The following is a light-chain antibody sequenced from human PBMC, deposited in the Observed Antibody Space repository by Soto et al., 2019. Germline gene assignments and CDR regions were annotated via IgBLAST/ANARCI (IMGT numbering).Light chain of an antibody. CDR2: DAS. CDR3: QQYGSSGT. V-gene: IGKV3-20*01. J-gene: IGKJ1*01. CDR1: QSVGSY. Sequence: EIVLTQSPATLSLSPGERATLSCRASQSVGSYLAWYQQKPGQAPRLLIYDASKRATGIPDRFSGSGSGTDFTLTISRLEPEDFAVYYCQQYGSSGTFGQGTKVDIK.